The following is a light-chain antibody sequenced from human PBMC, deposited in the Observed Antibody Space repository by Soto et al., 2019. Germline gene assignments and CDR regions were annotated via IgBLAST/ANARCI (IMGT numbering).Light chain of an antibody. V-gene: IGLV2-23*02. Sequence: QSALTQPASVSGSPGQSITISCTGTSSDVGSYNLVSWYQQHPGKVPNLMIYDVSQRPSGVSNRFSGSKSGNTASLTISGLQAEDEADYYCCSYAGSSTWVFGGGTKVTVL. CDR3: CSYAGSSTWV. J-gene: IGLJ3*02. CDR1: SSDVGSYNL. CDR2: DVS.